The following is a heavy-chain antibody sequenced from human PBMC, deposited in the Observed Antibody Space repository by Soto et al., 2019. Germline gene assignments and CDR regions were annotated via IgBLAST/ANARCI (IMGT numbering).Heavy chain of an antibody. CDR1: GYTFTGYY. CDR2: INPNSGGT. J-gene: IGHJ3*02. CDR3: ARDQDSIQLWRDAFDI. D-gene: IGHD5-18*01. Sequence: VASVKVSCKASGYTFTGYYMHWVRQAPGQGLEWMGWINPNSGGTNYAQKFQGRVTMTRDTSISTAYMELSRLRSDDTAVYYCARDQDSIQLWRDAFDIWGQGTMVTVSS. V-gene: IGHV1-2*02.